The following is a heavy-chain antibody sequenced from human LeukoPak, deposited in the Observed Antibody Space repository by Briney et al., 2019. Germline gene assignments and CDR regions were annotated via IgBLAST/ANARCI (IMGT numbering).Heavy chain of an antibody. Sequence: AGGFLRLSCAASGFAFATYWMHWVRQAPGKGLEWLSRINGEGSSINYADSVKGRFTISRDNAKNTLYLQIDSLRVEDTAVYYCARMADYDRSGFYGYLPYWGQGTLVTVSS. J-gene: IGHJ1*01. D-gene: IGHD3-22*01. CDR2: INGEGSSI. CDR3: ARMADYDRSGFYGYLPY. V-gene: IGHV3-74*01. CDR1: GFAFATYW.